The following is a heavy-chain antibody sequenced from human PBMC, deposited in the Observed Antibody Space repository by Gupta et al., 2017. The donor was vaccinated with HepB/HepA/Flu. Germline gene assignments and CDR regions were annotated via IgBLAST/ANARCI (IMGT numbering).Heavy chain of an antibody. V-gene: IGHV2-5*02. Sequence: QITLSESGPTLVKPTQPLTLSCTYSGFSFSTSGVGVAWLRQPPGKALEWLAVVHWADDKPYHPSLRTRLTIIKDTSKNQVVLTMTDMDPADTATYYCAPRGASPYTPDFGYWGQGILVTVSS. D-gene: IGHD2-2*02. CDR1: GFSFSTSGVG. CDR2: VHWADDK. CDR3: APRGASPYTPDFGY. J-gene: IGHJ4*02.